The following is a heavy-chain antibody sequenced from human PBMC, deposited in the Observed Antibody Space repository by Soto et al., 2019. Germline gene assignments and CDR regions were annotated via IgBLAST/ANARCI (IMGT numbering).Heavy chain of an antibody. CDR1: GGSISSGDYY. CDR3: ARDPGPGQWLPGGGYYYYGMDV. V-gene: IGHV4-30-4*01. D-gene: IGHD6-19*01. Sequence: QVQLQESGPGLVKPSQTLSLTCTVSGGSISSGDYYWSWIRQPPGKGLEWIGYIYYSGSTYYNPSLKSRVTISVDTSKNQLSLKLSSVTAADTAVYYCARDPGPGQWLPGGGYYYYGMDVWGQGTTFTVSS. CDR2: IYYSGST. J-gene: IGHJ6*02.